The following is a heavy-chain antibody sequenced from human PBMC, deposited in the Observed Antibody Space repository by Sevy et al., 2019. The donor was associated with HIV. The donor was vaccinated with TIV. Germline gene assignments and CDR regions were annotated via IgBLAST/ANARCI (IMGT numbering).Heavy chain of an antibody. CDR1: GGSFSGYF. V-gene: IGHV4-34*01. J-gene: IGHJ4*02. CDR2: INHTGSL. Sequence: SETLSLTCAVSGGSFSGYFWNWIRQSPGKGLEWIGEINHTGSLKYNPSLKSRVTISVDASKSQLSLHLRSVTAADTAVYYCARGRQAYVVVVLSTVPFDYWGRGTLVTVSS. D-gene: IGHD2-2*01. CDR3: ARGRQAYVVVVLSTVPFDY.